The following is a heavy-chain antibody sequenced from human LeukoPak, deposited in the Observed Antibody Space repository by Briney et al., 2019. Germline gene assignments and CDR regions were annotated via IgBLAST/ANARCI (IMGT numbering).Heavy chain of an antibody. CDR1: GGTFSSYS. Sequence: SVKVACKASGGTFSSYSISWVRQAPGQGLEWMGVIIPIVGTTNYAQKFQGRLTMTTDASTSTAYMELCSLRSEDTAVYYCAREHYYDSSGYQSPDGFDIWGQGTMVTVSS. J-gene: IGHJ3*02. CDR3: AREHYYDSSGYQSPDGFDI. CDR2: IIPIVGTT. V-gene: IGHV1-69*05. D-gene: IGHD3-22*01.